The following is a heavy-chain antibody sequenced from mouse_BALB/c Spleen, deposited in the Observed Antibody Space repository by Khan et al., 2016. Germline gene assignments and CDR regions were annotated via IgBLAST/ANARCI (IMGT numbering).Heavy chain of an antibody. J-gene: IGHJ4*01. CDR3: ARKYGNYDALDY. CDR1: GYTFTNYG. D-gene: IGHD2-10*02. Sequence: QIQLVQSGPELKKPGETVKISCKASGYTFTNYGMNWVKQAPEKGLKWMGWINTYTGEPTYADDFKGRFAFSLDTSASTAYLQINNLKNDDTATYFCARKYGNYDALDYWGQGTSVTVSS. CDR2: INTYTGEP. V-gene: IGHV9-3-1*01.